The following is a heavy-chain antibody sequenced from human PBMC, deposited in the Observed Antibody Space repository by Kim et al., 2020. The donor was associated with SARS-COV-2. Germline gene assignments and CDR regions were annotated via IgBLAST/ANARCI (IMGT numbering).Heavy chain of an antibody. CDR3: AREGGSSSWYYFDY. CDR2: IKQDGSEK. CDR1: GFTFSSYW. D-gene: IGHD6-13*01. J-gene: IGHJ4*02. Sequence: GGSLRLSCAASGFTFSSYWMSWVRQAPGKGLEWVANIKQDGSEKYYVDSVKGRFTISRDNAKNSLYLQMNSLRAEDTAVYYCAREGGSSSWYYFDYWGQGTLVTVSS. V-gene: IGHV3-7*03.